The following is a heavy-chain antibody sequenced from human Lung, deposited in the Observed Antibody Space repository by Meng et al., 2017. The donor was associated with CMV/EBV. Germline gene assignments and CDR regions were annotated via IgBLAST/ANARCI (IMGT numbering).Heavy chain of an antibody. V-gene: IGHV3-23*01. CDR1: GLPFRSYA. J-gene: IGHJ5*02. CDR3: AREEAMVGYYTNWFDA. D-gene: IGHD5-18*01. CDR2: ISGSVGNT. Sequence: GLPFRSYAMSWVREAPGKGLEWVSSISGSVGNTYYADSVKGSFTISRDNSGDTLYMQMSSLRAEDTAVYYCAREEAMVGYYTNWFDAWGQGALVTVSS.